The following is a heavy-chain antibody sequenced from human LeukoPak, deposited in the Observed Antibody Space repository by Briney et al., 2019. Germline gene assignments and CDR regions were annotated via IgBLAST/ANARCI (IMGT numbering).Heavy chain of an antibody. CDR2: IYYSGSA. J-gene: IGHJ4*02. D-gene: IGHD3-10*01. V-gene: IGHV4-59*01. Sequence: SETLSLTCTVSGGSISSYYWSWIRQSPGKGLEWIGYIYYSGSANYSPSLESRVTISVDTSKNQFSLKLSSVTAADTAVYYCAREYYGSGNSSPSHSDYWGQGTLVTVSS. CDR1: GGSISSYY. CDR3: AREYYGSGNSSPSHSDY.